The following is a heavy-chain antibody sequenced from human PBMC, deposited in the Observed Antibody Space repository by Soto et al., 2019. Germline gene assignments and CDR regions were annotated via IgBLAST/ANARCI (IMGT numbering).Heavy chain of an antibody. CDR1: GFTFNNYW. J-gene: IGHJ6*02. D-gene: IGHD3-22*01. V-gene: IGHV3-7*03. CDR3: ARGGSAYYGYYYGMDV. CDR2: IKQDGSEK. Sequence: PGGSLRLSCAASGFTFNNYWMTWVRQAPGKGLEWVANIKQDGSEKYYVGSVKGRFTFSRDNAKISLYLQMNSLRAEDTAVYYCARGGSAYYGYYYGMDVWGQGTTVTVSS.